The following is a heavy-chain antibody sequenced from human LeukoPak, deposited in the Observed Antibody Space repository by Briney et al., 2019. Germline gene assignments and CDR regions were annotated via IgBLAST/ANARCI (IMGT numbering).Heavy chain of an antibody. D-gene: IGHD7-27*01. CDR2: INHSGST. CDR3: ARGGNWGSYWFDP. V-gene: IGHV4-34*01. Sequence: SETLSLTCAVYGGSFSGYYWSWIRQPPGKGLEWIGEINHSGSTNYNPSLKSRVTISVDTSKNQFSLKLSSVTAADTAVYCCARGGNWGSYWFDPWGQGTLVTVSS. CDR1: GGSFSGYY. J-gene: IGHJ5*02.